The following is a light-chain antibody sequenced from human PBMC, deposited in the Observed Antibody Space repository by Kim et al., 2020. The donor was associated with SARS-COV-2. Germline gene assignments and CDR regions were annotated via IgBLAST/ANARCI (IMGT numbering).Light chain of an antibody. CDR2: GKN. CDR1: SLRSYY. J-gene: IGLJ2*01. V-gene: IGLV3-19*01. CDR3: NSRDSSGNHLGV. Sequence: LGQTVRITRQGDSLRSYYASWYQQKPGQAPVLVIYGKNNRPSGIPDRFSGSSSGNTASLTITGAQAEDEADYYCNSRDSSGNHLGVFGGGTKLTVL.